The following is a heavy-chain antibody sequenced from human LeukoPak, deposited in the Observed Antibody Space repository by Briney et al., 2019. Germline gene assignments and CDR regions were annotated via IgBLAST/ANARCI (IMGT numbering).Heavy chain of an antibody. CDR3: ARVLGAVAGTEILYYFDY. J-gene: IGHJ4*02. CDR1: GGSFSVYY. Sequence: PSETLSLTCAVYGGSFSVYYWSWIRQPPGKGLEWIGYIYYSGSTNYNPSLKSRVTISVDTSKNQFSLKLSSVTAADTAVYYCARVLGAVAGTEILYYFDYWGQGTLVTVSS. D-gene: IGHD6-19*01. CDR2: IYYSGST. V-gene: IGHV4-59*08.